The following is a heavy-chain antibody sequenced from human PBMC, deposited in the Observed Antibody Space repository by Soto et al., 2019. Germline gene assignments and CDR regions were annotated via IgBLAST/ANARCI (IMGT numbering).Heavy chain of an antibody. CDR1: GFTFSSNA. CDR3: VKNREDFAYSNYVKF. D-gene: IGHD4-4*01. V-gene: IGHV3-23*01. CDR2: IGASGGRT. Sequence: EVQLLESGGDLVQPGGSLRLSCAASGFTFSSNAMSWVRQTPGKGLEWVSSIGASGGRTYYADSVKGRFTISRDNSKNTLYLHMNTLRAEDTAVYYCVKNREDFAYSNYVKFWGEGTVVTTSS. J-gene: IGHJ4*02.